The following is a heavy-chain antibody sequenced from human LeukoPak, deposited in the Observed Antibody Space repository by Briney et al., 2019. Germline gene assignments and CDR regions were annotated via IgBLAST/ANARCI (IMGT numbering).Heavy chain of an antibody. CDR3: AGGALDY. CDR1: GFTFSDYW. J-gene: IGHJ4*02. CDR2: ISQDGREQ. Sequence: VGSLRLSCAASGFTFSDYWMSWVSQAPGQGLEWVAKISQDGREQHFVDSVKGRFTISRDNAKNLLFLQTDSLRAEDTAVYYCAGGALDYWGPGTLVTVSS. V-gene: IGHV3-7*04.